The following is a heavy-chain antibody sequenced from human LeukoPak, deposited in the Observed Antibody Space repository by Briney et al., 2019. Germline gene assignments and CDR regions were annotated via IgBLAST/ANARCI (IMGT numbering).Heavy chain of an antibody. J-gene: IGHJ4*02. CDR3: ARGVGLTQGGTFDY. V-gene: IGHV4-38-2*02. CDR2: IYHSGST. Sequence: PSETLSLTCTVFGYSISSGFYWGWIRQPPGKGLEWIGSIYHSGSTHYNSSLKSRVTISVDTSKNQLSLKLSSVTAADTAVYYCARGVGLTQGGTFDYWGQGTLVTVSS. CDR1: GYSISSGFY. D-gene: IGHD1-1*01.